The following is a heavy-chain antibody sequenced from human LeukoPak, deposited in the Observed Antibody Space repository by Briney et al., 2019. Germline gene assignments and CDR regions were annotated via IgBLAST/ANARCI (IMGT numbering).Heavy chain of an antibody. D-gene: IGHD3-16*01. CDR2: ISYLSTHV. Sequence: GSLRLSCSASGFTFSDYDMNWVRQAPGKGLEWVSSISYLSTHVYYGDSVKGRFSISRDNAKNSLYLQMNSLGAEDTAIYYCGRAFPPLRTSSAGDLWGQGILVTVSS. V-gene: IGHV3-21*01. CDR3: GRAFPPLRTSSAGDL. J-gene: IGHJ4*02. CDR1: GFTFSDYD.